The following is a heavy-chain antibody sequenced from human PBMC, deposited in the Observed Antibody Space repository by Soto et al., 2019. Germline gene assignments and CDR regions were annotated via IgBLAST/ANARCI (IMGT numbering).Heavy chain of an antibody. CDR2: IYYSGST. Sequence: SETLSLTCTVSGGSISSGDYYWSWIRQPPGKGLEWIGYIYYSGSTYYNPSLKSRVTISVDTSKNQFSLKLSSVTAADTAVYYCARDRGDSSGLDYWGQGTLVTVSS. CDR3: ARDRGDSSGLDY. J-gene: IGHJ4*02. CDR1: GGSISSGDYY. V-gene: IGHV4-30-4*01. D-gene: IGHD3-22*01.